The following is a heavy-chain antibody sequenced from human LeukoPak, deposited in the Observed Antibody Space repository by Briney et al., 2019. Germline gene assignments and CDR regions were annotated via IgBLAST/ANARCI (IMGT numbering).Heavy chain of an antibody. V-gene: IGHV3-53*01. Sequence: PGGSLRLSCAASGFTVSSNYMSWVRQAPGKGLEWVSVIYSGGSTYYADSVKGRFTISRDNSKNTLYLQMNSLRAEDTAVYYCARETCGGNLDYWGQGTLVTVSS. CDR3: ARETCGGNLDY. D-gene: IGHD4-23*01. J-gene: IGHJ4*02. CDR1: GFTVSSNY. CDR2: IYSGGST.